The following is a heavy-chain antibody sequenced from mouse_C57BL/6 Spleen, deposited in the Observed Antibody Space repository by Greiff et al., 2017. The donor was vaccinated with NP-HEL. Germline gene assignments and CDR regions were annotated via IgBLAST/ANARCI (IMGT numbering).Heavy chain of an antibody. D-gene: IGHD1-1*01. CDR1: GYTFTGYW. CDR2: ILPGSGST. Sequence: VKLMESGAELMKPGASVKLSCKATGYTFTGYWIEWVKQRPGHGLEWIGEILPGSGSTNYNEKFKGKATFTADTSSNTAYMQLSSLTTEDSAIYYGARYPYYGSSYHWYFDVWGTGTTVTVSS. V-gene: IGHV1-9*01. CDR3: ARYPYYGSSYHWYFDV. J-gene: IGHJ1*03.